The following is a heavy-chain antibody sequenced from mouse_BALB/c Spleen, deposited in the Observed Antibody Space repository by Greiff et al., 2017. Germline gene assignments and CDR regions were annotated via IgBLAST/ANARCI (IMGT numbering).Heavy chain of an antibody. CDR2: INPSNGRT. D-gene: IGHD1-1*01. CDR1: GYTFTSYW. J-gene: IGHJ2*01. V-gene: IGHV1S81*02. Sequence: QVQLQQSGPELVKPGASVKLSCKASGYTFTSYWMHWVKQRPGQGLEWIGEINPSNGRTNYNEKFKSKATLTVDKSSSTAYMQLSSRTSEDSAVYYCARRGYYGPFDYWGQGTTRTVAS. CDR3: ARRGYYGPFDY.